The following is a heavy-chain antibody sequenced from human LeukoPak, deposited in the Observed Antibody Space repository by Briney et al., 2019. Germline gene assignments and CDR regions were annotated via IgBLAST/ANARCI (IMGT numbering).Heavy chain of an antibody. Sequence: SETLSLTCSVSGYSISNGYYWGWIRQPPVKGLGWIGSIYYSGSTYYNPSLKSRVIISVDSSKILFSLKLSDVTAADTGVYYCARGAAYYFGSASPNYWGLGTLVTVSS. CDR3: ARGAAYYFGSASPNY. CDR2: IYYSGST. V-gene: IGHV4-38-2*02. CDR1: GYSISNGYY. J-gene: IGHJ4*02. D-gene: IGHD3-10*01.